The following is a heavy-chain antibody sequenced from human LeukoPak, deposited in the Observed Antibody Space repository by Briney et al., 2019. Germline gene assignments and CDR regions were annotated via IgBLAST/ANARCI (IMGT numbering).Heavy chain of an antibody. CDR1: GFTFSTYA. Sequence: GGSLRLSCAASGFTFSTYAMSWVRQAPGKGLEWVSGISGSGGSTDYADSVKGRFTISRDISKNTLHLQTNSLRAEDTAVYYCATDSSSWYFDYWGQGTLVTVSS. J-gene: IGHJ4*02. D-gene: IGHD6-13*01. CDR2: ISGSGGST. V-gene: IGHV3-23*01. CDR3: ATDSSSWYFDY.